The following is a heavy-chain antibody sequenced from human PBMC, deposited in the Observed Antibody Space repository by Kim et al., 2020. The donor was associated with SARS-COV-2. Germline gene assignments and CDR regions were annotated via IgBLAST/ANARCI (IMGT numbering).Heavy chain of an antibody. J-gene: IGHJ4*02. CDR1: GFTFSSYG. D-gene: IGHD3-10*01. CDR3: APLWFGEPPIDS. Sequence: GGSLRLSCAASGFTFSSYGMHWVRQAPGKGLEWVAVIWYDGSNKYYADSVKGRFTISRDNSKNTLYLQMNSLRAEDTAVYYGAPLWFGEPPIDSWGPGTLVTVSS. V-gene: IGHV3-33*01. CDR2: IWYDGSNK.